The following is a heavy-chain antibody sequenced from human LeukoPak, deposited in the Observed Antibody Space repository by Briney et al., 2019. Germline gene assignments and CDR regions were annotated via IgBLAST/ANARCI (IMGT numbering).Heavy chain of an antibody. V-gene: IGHV3-33*01. CDR2: IWYDGSNK. CDR3: ARAPTYYGSGSYYPHYYYCGMDV. D-gene: IGHD3-10*01. CDR1: GFTFSSYG. Sequence: GGSLRLSCAASGFTFSSYGMHWVRQAPGKGLEWVAVIWYDGSNKYYADSVKGRFTISRDNSKNTLYLQMNSLRAEDTAVYYCARAPTYYGSGSYYPHYYYCGMDVWGQGTTVTVSS. J-gene: IGHJ6*02.